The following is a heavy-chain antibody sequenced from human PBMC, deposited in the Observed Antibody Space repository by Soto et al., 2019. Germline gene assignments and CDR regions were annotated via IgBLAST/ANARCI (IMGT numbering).Heavy chain of an antibody. CDR3: ARGYGSGSHFFDY. V-gene: IGHV3-53*01. Sequence: ESGGGLIQPGGSLRLSCAASGFAVSSNYMAWVRQAPGKGLEWVSLSYSGGSTHYADSVKGRFTISRDSYKNTLYLHMNSLRVEDTAVYYCARGYGSGSHFFDYWGQGALVTVSS. D-gene: IGHD3-10*01. CDR2: SYSGGST. J-gene: IGHJ4*02. CDR1: GFAVSSNY.